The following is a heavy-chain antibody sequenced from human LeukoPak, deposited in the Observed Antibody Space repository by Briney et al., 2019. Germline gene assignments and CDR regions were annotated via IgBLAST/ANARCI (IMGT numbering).Heavy chain of an antibody. CDR3: AVGFGELLFDY. D-gene: IGHD3-10*01. CDR2: INHSGST. Sequence: SETLSLTCAVYGGSFSGYYWSWIRQPPGKGLEWIGEINHSGSTNYNPSLKSRVTISVDTSKNQFSLKLSSVTAADTAVYYCAVGFGELLFDYWGQGTLVTVSS. J-gene: IGHJ4*02. V-gene: IGHV4-34*01. CDR1: GGSFSGYY.